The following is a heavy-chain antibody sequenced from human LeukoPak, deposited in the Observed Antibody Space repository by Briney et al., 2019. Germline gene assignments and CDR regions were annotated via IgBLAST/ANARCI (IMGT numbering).Heavy chain of an antibody. D-gene: IGHD3-16*02. J-gene: IGHJ4*02. Sequence: GESLKISCKGSGYSFTSYWIGWVRQMPGKGLEWMGIIYPGDSDTRYSPSFQGQVTISADKSISTAYPQWSSLKASDTAMYYCARPVWGSYRPWDRNFDYWGQGTLVTVSS. CDR3: ARPVWGSYRPWDRNFDY. CDR2: IYPGDSDT. V-gene: IGHV5-51*01. CDR1: GYSFTSYW.